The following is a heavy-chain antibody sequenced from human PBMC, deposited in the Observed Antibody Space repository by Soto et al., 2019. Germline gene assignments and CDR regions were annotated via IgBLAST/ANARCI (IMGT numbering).Heavy chain of an antibody. CDR3: AKDQASGQGSFDS. Sequence: TLSPSCPASGFTFIINGMHWVGQARDKRLEWVARISYDGGNRYYADSVKGRFANSRANSKNTLFLQMNSLRADDAAVYYCAKDQASGQGSFDSWGQGTLVTVS. CDR2: ISYDGGNR. CDR1: GFTFIING. J-gene: IGHJ4*02. V-gene: IGHV3-30*18.